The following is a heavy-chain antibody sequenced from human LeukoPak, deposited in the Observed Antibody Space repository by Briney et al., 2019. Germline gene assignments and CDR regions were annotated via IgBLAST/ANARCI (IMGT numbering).Heavy chain of an antibody. CDR2: IYTSGST. V-gene: IGHV4-4*07. CDR1: GGSISSYY. J-gene: IGHJ6*03. CDR3: ARDVNSVWFGELFRPYYYYYYYMDV. Sequence: SETLSLTCTVSGGSISSYYWSWIRQPAGKGLEWIGRIYTSGSTNYNPSLKSRVTMSVDTSKNQFSLKLSSVTAADTAVYYCARDVNSVWFGELFRPYYYYYYYMDVWGKGTTVTISS. D-gene: IGHD3-10*01.